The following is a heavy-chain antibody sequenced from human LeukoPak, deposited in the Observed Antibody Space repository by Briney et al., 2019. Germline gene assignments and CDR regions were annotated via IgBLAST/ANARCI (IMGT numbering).Heavy chain of an antibody. Sequence: GGSLRLSCAASGFTFSTYYLNWVRQAPGKGLEWVSSISGSSSYIFYADSLKGRFTISRDNAKNSLYLQMNSLRAEDTAVYYCARAYLDCSGRTCTRSYYFDSWGQGTLVTVSS. V-gene: IGHV3-21*01. CDR2: ISGSSSYI. D-gene: IGHD2-15*01. J-gene: IGHJ4*02. CDR1: GFTFSTYY. CDR3: ARAYLDCSGRTCTRSYYFDS.